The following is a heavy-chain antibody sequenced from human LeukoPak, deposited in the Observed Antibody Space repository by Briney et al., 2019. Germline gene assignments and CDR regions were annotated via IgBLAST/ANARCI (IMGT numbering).Heavy chain of an antibody. CDR1: GYTFTSYG. V-gene: IGHV1-18*01. J-gene: IGHJ4*02. Sequence: ASVKVSCKASGYTFTSYGISWVRQAPGQGLEWMGWISAYNGNTSYAQKLQGRVTMTTDTSTSTAYMELRSLRSDDTAVYYCARDTSAGPYCSGGSCFPFDYWGQGTLVTVSS. CDR2: ISAYNGNT. D-gene: IGHD2-15*01. CDR3: ARDTSAGPYCSGGSCFPFDY.